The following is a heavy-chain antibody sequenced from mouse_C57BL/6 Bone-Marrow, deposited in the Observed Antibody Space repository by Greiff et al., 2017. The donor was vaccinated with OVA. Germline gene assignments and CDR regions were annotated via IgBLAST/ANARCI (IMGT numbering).Heavy chain of an antibody. CDR3: ARPSAAVVATGDY. J-gene: IGHJ3*01. CDR2: IYPGDGDT. D-gene: IGHD1-1*01. Sequence: QVQLQQSGPELVKPGASVKISCKASGYAFSSSWMNWVKQRPGKGLEWIGRIYPGDGDTNYNGKFKGKATLTADKSSSTAYMQLSSLEYEDSGVWLCARPSAAVVATGDYWGQGTLVTVSA. V-gene: IGHV1-82*01. CDR1: GYAFSSSW.